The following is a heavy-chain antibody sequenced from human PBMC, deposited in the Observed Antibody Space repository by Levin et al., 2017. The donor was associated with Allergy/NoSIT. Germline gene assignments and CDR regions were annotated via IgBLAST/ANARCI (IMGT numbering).Heavy chain of an antibody. Sequence: TGGSLRLSCAASGFIVSDSYMSWIRQAPGKGLEWVSYISRGNSYTNYLDSVKGRFTISRDNAKNSLYLQMNSLRAEDTAIYSCARGRVPNDYWGQGTLVTVSS. D-gene: IGHD3-10*01. CDR2: ISRGNSYT. V-gene: IGHV3-11*05. CDR1: GFIVSDSY. J-gene: IGHJ4*02. CDR3: ARGRVPNDY.